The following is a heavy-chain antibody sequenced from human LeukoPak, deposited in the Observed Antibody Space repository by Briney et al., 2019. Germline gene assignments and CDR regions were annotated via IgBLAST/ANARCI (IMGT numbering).Heavy chain of an antibody. CDR1: GYTFTSYG. D-gene: IGHD3-10*01. CDR2: ISAYNGNT. CDR3: ARDDWRYYSGGIDY. Sequence: ASVKVSCKASGYTFTSYGISWVRQAPGQGLEWMGWISAYNGNTNYAQKLQGRVTMTTDTSTSTAYMELRSLRSDDTAVYYCARDDWRYYSGGIDYWGQGTLVTVSS. V-gene: IGHV1-18*01. J-gene: IGHJ4*02.